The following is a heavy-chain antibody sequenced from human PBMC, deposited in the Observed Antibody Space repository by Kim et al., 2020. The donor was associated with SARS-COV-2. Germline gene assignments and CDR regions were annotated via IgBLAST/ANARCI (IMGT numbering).Heavy chain of an antibody. Sequence: GGSLRLSCAASGFTFSNYGLSWVRQAPGEGLEWVSSISDSGESTYYADSVKGRFTISRDNSKNTLYLQMNGLRVEDTAVYYCANCGGGTNWAYHYGMDVWSQGTTVTVS. D-gene: IGHD2-21*01. CDR1: GFTFSNYG. CDR3: ANCGGGTNWAYHYGMDV. J-gene: IGHJ6*02. CDR2: ISDSGEST. V-gene: IGHV3-23*01.